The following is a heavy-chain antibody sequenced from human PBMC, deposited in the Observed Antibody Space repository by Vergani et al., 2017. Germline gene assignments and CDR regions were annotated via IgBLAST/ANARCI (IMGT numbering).Heavy chain of an antibody. Sequence: QVQPQQWCAGLLKPSETLSLICAVYGGYFSGYYWSWIRQPPGKGLEWIGEINHSGSTNYNPSLKSRVTLSVDTSKNQFSLKLSYVTGADTAVYYCARLRKLYRVATEFYYYYGMDVWGQXP. CDR2: INHSGST. D-gene: IGHD5-12*01. V-gene: IGHV4-34*01. J-gene: IGHJ6*02. CDR1: GGYFSGYY. CDR3: ARLRKLYRVATEFYYYYGMDV.